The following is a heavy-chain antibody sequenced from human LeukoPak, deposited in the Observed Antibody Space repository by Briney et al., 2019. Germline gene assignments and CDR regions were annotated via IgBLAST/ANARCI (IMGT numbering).Heavy chain of an antibody. Sequence: SETLSLTCSVSGGSISSYYWSWIGQPPGKGLVWSGYIYHSGSTNYNPSLRSRVTISGNTSKNQLSLKLSSVTAADTAVYYCARVEYSSSSYYYYGMDVWGQGTTVTVSS. CDR2: IYHSGST. J-gene: IGHJ6*02. D-gene: IGHD6-6*01. V-gene: IGHV4-59*01. CDR3: ARVEYSSSSYYYYGMDV. CDR1: GGSISSYY.